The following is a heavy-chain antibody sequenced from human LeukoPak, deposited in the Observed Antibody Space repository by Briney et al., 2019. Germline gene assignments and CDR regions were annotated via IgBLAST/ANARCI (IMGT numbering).Heavy chain of an antibody. D-gene: IGHD4-11*01. CDR1: GGSFSGYY. V-gene: IGHV4-59*01. CDR3: ARDGSNWSNDYYHGVDV. J-gene: IGHJ6*02. Sequence: SETLSLTCAVYGGSFSGYYWSRIRQPPGKGLEWLGYVYYSGSATYNPSLKSRVTISVDTSKNQFSLRLSSVTAADTAVYYCARDGSNWSNDYYHGVDVWGQGTTVTVSS. CDR2: VYYSGSA.